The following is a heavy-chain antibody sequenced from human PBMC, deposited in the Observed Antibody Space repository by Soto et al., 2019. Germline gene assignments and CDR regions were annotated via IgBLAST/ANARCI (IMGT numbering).Heavy chain of an antibody. CDR2: IYYSGST. V-gene: IGHV4-39*01. D-gene: IGHD2-2*01. CDR3: AREYGTISYYYYYGMDV. CDR1: GGSISRSSYY. J-gene: IGHJ6*02. Sequence: PSKTLSLTCTVSGGSISRSSYYWAWIRQPPGKGLEWIGSIYYSGSTYYNPSLKSRVTISVDTSKNQFSLKLSSVTAADTAVYYCAREYGTISYYYYYGMDVWGQGTTVT.